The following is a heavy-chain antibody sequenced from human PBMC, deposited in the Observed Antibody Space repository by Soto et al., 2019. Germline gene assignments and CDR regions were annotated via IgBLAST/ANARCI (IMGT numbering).Heavy chain of an antibody. CDR2: ISYDGSNK. CDR3: AREVPAAMGGMDV. D-gene: IGHD2-2*01. CDR1: GFTFSSYA. Sequence: LRLSCAASGFTFSSYAMHWVRQAPGKGLEWVAVISYDGSNKYYAGSVKGRFTISRDNSKNTLYLQMNSLRAEDTAVYYCAREVPAAMGGMDVWGQGTTVTVSS. V-gene: IGHV3-30-3*01. J-gene: IGHJ6*02.